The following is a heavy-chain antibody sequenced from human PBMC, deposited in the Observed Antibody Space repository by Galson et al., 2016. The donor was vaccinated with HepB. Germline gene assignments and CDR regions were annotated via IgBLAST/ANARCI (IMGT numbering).Heavy chain of an antibody. CDR2: IRNKANSYTT. CDR3: SRGYSSSSPSFDY. CDR1: GFTFSDHY. J-gene: IGHJ4*02. Sequence: SLRLSCAASGFTFSDHYMDWVRQAPGKGLEWVARIRNKANSYTTLYAASVKGRFTISRDDSKNSLYLQMSSLKTEDTAVYFCSRGYSSSSPSFDYWGQGTLDSVSS. V-gene: IGHV3-72*01. D-gene: IGHD6-6*01.